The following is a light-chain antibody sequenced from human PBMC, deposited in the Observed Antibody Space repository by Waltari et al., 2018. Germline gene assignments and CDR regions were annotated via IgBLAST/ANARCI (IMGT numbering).Light chain of an antibody. CDR2: GAS. Sequence: IMLTQSTVTLSLSPGEIDTLSCWARPGVTSASFAWYQQKPGQPPSLLIYGASTRAAGVPDRFSGWGSDTNFTLTISRLEPEDFAVYYCHQYGYSPLFAFGPGTRVDVK. J-gene: IGKJ3*01. V-gene: IGKV3-20*01. CDR3: HQYGYSPLFA. CDR1: PGVTSAS.